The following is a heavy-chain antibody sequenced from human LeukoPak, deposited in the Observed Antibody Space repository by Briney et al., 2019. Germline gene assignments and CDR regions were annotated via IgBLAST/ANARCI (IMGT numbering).Heavy chain of an antibody. V-gene: IGHV4-39*01. Sequence: SETLSLTCTVSGGSISSSSYYWGWIRQPPGKGLEWIGSIYYSGSTYYNPSLKSRVTISVDTSKNQSSLKLSSVTAADTAVYYCARPMINLDWLSYDAFDIWGQRTMVTVSS. CDR3: ARPMINLDWLSYDAFDI. CDR2: IYYSGST. CDR1: GGSISSSSYY. J-gene: IGHJ3*02. D-gene: IGHD3-9*01.